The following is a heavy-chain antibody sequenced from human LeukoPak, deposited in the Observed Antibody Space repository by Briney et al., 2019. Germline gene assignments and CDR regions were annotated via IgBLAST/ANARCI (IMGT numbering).Heavy chain of an antibody. CDR3: ARDEDYGDYVHAFDI. D-gene: IGHD4-17*01. CDR1: GGSISSYY. V-gene: IGHV4-59*01. J-gene: IGHJ3*02. Sequence: SETLSLTCTVSGGSISSYYWSWIRQPPGKGLEWIGYIYYSGSTNYNPSLKSRVTISVDTSKNQFSLKLGSVTAADTAVYYCARDEDYGDYVHAFDIWGQGTMVTVSS. CDR2: IYYSGST.